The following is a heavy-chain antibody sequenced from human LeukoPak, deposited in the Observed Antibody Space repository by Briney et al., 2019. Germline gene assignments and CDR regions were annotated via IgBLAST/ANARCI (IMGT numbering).Heavy chain of an antibody. Sequence: PSETLSLTCTVSGGSISSYYWGWIRQPPGKGLEWIGSIYYSGSTYYNPSLKSRVTISVDTSKNQFSLKLSSVTAADTAVYYCARRVRYSSLDYWGQGTLVTVSS. V-gene: IGHV4-39*01. CDR3: ARRVRYSSLDY. CDR2: IYYSGST. J-gene: IGHJ4*02. CDR1: GGSISSYY. D-gene: IGHD4-11*01.